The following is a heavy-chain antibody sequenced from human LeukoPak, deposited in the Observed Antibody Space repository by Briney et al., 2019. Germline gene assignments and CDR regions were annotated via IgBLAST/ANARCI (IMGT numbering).Heavy chain of an antibody. CDR3: AASDSSGYYIFDY. CDR1: GFTFTSSA. D-gene: IGHD3-22*01. Sequence: SVKVSCKASGFTFTSSAVQWVRQARGQRLEWIGWIVVGSGNTNYAQKFQERVTIARDMSTSTAYMELSSLRSEDTAVYYCAASDSSGYYIFDYWGQGTLVTVSS. CDR2: IVVGSGNT. V-gene: IGHV1-58*01. J-gene: IGHJ4*02.